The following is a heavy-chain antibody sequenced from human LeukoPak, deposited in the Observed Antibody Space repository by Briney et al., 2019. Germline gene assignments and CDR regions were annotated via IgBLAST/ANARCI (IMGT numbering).Heavy chain of an antibody. Sequence: SVKVSCKASGGTFSSYAISWVRQAPGQGLEWMGGIIPIFGTANYAQKFQGRVTITADKSTSTAYMELSSLRSEDTAVYYCAFSLYSSPSSGFDYWGQGTLVTVSS. D-gene: IGHD6-6*01. CDR3: AFSLYSSPSSGFDY. V-gene: IGHV1-69*06. J-gene: IGHJ4*02. CDR1: GGTFSSYA. CDR2: IIPIFGTA.